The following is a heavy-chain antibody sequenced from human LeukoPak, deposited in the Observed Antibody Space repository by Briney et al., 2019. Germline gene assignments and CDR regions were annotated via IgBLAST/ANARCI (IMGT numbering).Heavy chain of an antibody. CDR3: ARDGFDYYDSSGYYYFDS. Sequence: GGSLRLSCAASGFTFSSYWMHWVRQAPGKGLEWVSGISTSGGGIYYADSVKGRFTTSRDNSMNTLYLQMYSLRADDTAVYYCARDGFDYYDSSGYYYFDSWGQGTLVTVSS. D-gene: IGHD3-22*01. CDR1: GFTFSSYW. CDR2: ISTSGGGI. V-gene: IGHV3-23*01. J-gene: IGHJ4*02.